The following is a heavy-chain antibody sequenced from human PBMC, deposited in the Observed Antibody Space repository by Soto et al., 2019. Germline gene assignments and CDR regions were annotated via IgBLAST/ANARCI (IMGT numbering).Heavy chain of an antibody. D-gene: IGHD1-7*01. CDR1: GGTFSSYA. CDR3: ASIGPALGGTRPGD. Sequence: QVQLVQSGAEVKKPGSSVKVSCKASGGTFSSYAISWVRQAPGQGLEWMGGIIPTFGTANYAQKVQGRVTITADESTSTAYMELSSLRSEDTAVYYCASIGPALGGTRPGDWGQGTLVTVSS. CDR2: IIPTFGTA. J-gene: IGHJ4*02. V-gene: IGHV1-69*01.